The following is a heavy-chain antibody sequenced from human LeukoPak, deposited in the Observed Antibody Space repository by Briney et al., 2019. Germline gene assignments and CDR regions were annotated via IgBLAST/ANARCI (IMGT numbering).Heavy chain of an antibody. CDR2: IYPGDSDT. D-gene: IGHD4-17*01. Sequence: GESLKISCKGSGYSFTSYWIGWVRQMPGKGLEWMGIIYPGDSDTRYSPSFQGQVTISADKSISAAYLQWSSLKASVTALYYCARGYGDYAYYFDYWGQGTLVTVSS. V-gene: IGHV5-51*01. J-gene: IGHJ4*02. CDR1: GYSFTSYW. CDR3: ARGYGDYAYYFDY.